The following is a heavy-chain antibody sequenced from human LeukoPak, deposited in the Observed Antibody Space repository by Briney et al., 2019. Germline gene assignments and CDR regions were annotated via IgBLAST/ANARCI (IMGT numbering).Heavy chain of an antibody. D-gene: IGHD1-26*01. CDR1: GVVFSNAS. CDR3: TTERRDLLRRFDF. J-gene: IGHJ4*02. CDR2: IKIKSDGGTT. Sequence: RRRSLSLSCAASGVVFSNASIGCVRQAPGGWREWVGRIKIKSDGGTTNFAAHVNGRFTISRDDSKSTLFLRISSLKTEDTALYYCTTERRDLLRRFDFWGQGTLVTVSS. V-gene: IGHV3-15*01.